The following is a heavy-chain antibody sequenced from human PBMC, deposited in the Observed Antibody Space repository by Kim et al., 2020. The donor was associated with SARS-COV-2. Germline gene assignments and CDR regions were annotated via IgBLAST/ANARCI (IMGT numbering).Heavy chain of an antibody. V-gene: IGHV3-48*02. Sequence: GGSLRLSCATSGFTFSAYDMNWVRQAPGKGLEWLSFITKSSATIYYADSVQGRFTISRDNAKNSLYLQMNSLRDEDTALYYCVRDRMGGAFDIWDQGTMVTVSS. D-gene: IGHD3-16*01. CDR1: GFTFSAYD. CDR2: ITKSSATI. J-gene: IGHJ3*02. CDR3: VRDRMGGAFDI.